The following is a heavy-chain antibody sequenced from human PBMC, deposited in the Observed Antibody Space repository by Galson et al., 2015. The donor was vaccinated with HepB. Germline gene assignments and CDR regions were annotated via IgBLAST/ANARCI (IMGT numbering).Heavy chain of an antibody. D-gene: IGHD3-10*01. CDR2: ISSSSSYI. J-gene: IGHJ4*02. CDR3: ARELDMVRGAIPFDY. V-gene: IGHV3-21*01. Sequence: SLRLSCAASGFTFSSYSMNWVRQAPGKGLEWVSSISSSSSYIYYADSVKGRFTISRDNAKNSLYLQMNSLRAEDTAVYYCARELDMVRGAIPFDYWGQGTLVTVSS. CDR1: GFTFSSYS.